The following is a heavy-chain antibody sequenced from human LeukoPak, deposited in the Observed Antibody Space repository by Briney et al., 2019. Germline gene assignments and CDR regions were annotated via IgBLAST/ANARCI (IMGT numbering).Heavy chain of an antibody. D-gene: IGHD5-12*01. J-gene: IGHJ4*02. CDR3: AREGSGYSGYVHHDY. V-gene: IGHV4-39*07. CDR2: IYYSVGT. CDR1: GGSIRSSSYY. Sequence: TSETLSLTCTVSGGSIRSSSYYWGWIRPPPGKGLGWIGSIYYSVGTYYNPSLKSRVTISVDTSKNQFSLKLSSVTAADTAVYYCAREGSGYSGYVHHDYWGQGTLVTVSS.